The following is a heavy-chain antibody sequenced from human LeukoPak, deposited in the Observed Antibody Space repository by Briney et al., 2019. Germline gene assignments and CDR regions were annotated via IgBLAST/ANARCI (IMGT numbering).Heavy chain of an antibody. Sequence: PGGSLRLSCAASGFTFNSYAMSWVRQAPGKGLEWLSAISGSGGSTYYADSVKGRFTISRDNSKNTLYLQMNSLRAEDTAVYYCAKDLCGDYDFDYWGQGTLVTVSS. J-gene: IGHJ4*02. CDR1: GFTFNSYA. V-gene: IGHV3-23*01. CDR2: ISGSGGST. D-gene: IGHD4-17*01. CDR3: AKDLCGDYDFDY.